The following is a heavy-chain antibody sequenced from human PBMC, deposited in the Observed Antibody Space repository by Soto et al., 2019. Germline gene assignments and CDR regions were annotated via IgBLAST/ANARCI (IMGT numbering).Heavy chain of an antibody. J-gene: IGHJ6*02. V-gene: IGHV3-74*01. CDR2: INSDGSST. D-gene: IGHD3-10*01. Sequence: PGGSLRLSCAASGFTFSSYWMHWVRQAPGKGLVWVSRINSDGSSTSYADSVKGRFTISRDNAKNTLYLQMNSLRAEDTAVYYCARDVGSVVWFGESGMDVWGQGTTVTVSS. CDR3: ARDVGSVVWFGESGMDV. CDR1: GFTFSSYW.